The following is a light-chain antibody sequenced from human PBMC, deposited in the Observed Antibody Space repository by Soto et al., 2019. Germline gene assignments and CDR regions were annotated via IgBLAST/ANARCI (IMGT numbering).Light chain of an antibody. V-gene: IGKV1-5*01. CDR1: QNIDDY. CDR2: DAS. Sequence: DIQMTQSPSTLSASVGDRVTITCRASQNIDDYLAWYQQKPGKAPKLLIYDASNLQSGVPSRFSGSGSGTEFTLTISSLQPEDFATYYCLQHNSALLTFGGGTKVDIK. CDR3: LQHNSALLT. J-gene: IGKJ4*01.